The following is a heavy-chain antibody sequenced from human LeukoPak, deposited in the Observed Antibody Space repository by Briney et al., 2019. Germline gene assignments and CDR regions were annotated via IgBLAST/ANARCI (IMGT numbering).Heavy chain of an antibody. CDR3: ARDSSSSPYYYMDV. D-gene: IGHD6-6*01. Sequence: TGGSLLSCAASGFTFSSYAMHWVRQAPGKGLEWVAVISYDGSNKYYADSVKGRFTISRDNSKNTLYLQMNSLRAEDTAVYYCARDSSSSPYYYMDVRGKGTTVTVSS. CDR1: GFTFSSYA. CDR2: ISYDGSNK. V-gene: IGHV3-30*04. J-gene: IGHJ6*03.